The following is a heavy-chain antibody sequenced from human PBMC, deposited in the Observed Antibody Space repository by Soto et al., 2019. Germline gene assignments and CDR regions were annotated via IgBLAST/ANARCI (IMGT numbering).Heavy chain of an antibody. CDR1: GYTFTSFG. CDR3: AKDLSGYNYGYYRRFDY. Sequence: ASVKVSCKTSGYTFTSFGISWVRQAPGQGLEWMGWITTDKGKTNYAQKFQGRVTMTTDTSTSTAYMELNSLRSEDTAVYYCAKDLSGYNYGYYRRFDYWGQGTLVTVSS. CDR2: ITTDKGKT. V-gene: IGHV1-18*01. D-gene: IGHD5-18*01. J-gene: IGHJ4*02.